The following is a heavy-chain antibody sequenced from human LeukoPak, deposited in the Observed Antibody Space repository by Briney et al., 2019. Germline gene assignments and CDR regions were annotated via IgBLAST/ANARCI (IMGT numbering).Heavy chain of an antibody. CDR3: AKRGNPTVGHHYLDV. Sequence: GGSLRPSCAASGFTFSSSDMSWVRQAPGSGLEWVSSIRHSDSNTYYADSVMGRFTISRDNSKNTLYLQMNSLSAEDTAVYYCAKRGNPTVGHHYLDVWGKGTTVSVSS. CDR2: IRHSDSNT. D-gene: IGHD1-1*01. J-gene: IGHJ6*03. V-gene: IGHV3-23*05. CDR1: GFTFSSSD.